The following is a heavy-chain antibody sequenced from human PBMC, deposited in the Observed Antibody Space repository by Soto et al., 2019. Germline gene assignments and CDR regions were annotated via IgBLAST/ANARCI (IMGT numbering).Heavy chain of an antibody. V-gene: IGHV3-33*01. CDR1: GFTFSSYG. J-gene: IGHJ4*02. CDR3: ARGNLRYDSSGYWDY. D-gene: IGHD3-22*01. Sequence: GGSLRLSCAASGFTFSSYGMHWVRQAPGKGLEWVAVIWYDGSNKYYADSVKGRFTISRDNSKNTLYLQMNSLRAEDTAVYYCARGNLRYDSSGYWDYWGQGTLVTVSS. CDR2: IWYDGSNK.